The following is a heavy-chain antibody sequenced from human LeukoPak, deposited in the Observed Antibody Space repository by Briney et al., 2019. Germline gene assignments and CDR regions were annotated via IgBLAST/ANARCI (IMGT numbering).Heavy chain of an antibody. CDR1: GGSISSYY. J-gene: IGHJ6*02. Sequence: SETLSLTCTVPGGSISSYYWSWIRQPPGKGLEWIGYIYYSGSTNYNPSLKSRVTISVDTSKNQFSLKLSSVTAADTAVYYCARHRGTYYYYGMDVWGQGTTVTVS. CDR3: ARHRGTYYYYGMDV. CDR2: IYYSGST. V-gene: IGHV4-59*08.